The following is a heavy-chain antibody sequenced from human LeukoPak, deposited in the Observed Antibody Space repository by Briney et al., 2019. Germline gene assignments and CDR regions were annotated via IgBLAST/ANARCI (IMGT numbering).Heavy chain of an antibody. J-gene: IGHJ4*02. D-gene: IGHD3-3*01. CDR1: GFTFSSYS. CDR3: AKDGDRITIFAPDY. CDR2: IRYDGSNK. V-gene: IGHV3-30*02. Sequence: GGSLRLSCAASGFTFSSYSMNWVRQAPGKGLEWVAFIRYDGSNKYYADSVKGRFTISRDNSKNTLYLQMNSLRAEDTAVYYCAKDGDRITIFAPDYWGQGTLVTVSS.